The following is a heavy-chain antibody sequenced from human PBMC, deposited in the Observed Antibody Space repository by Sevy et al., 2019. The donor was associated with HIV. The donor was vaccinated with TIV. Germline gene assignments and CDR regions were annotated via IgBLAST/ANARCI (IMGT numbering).Heavy chain of an antibody. J-gene: IGHJ4*02. CDR3: ARGGDFNDRSAKRDFDY. V-gene: IGHV3-33*01. Sequence: GGYLRLSCAASGFTFSNYGMHWVRQAPGKGLEWVAVIWNDGSNKYYADSVKGRFTISRDNSKNTQYLQMNSLRVEDTAVYFCARGGDFNDRSAKRDFDYWGQGTLVTVSS. CDR1: GFTFSNYG. CDR2: IWNDGSNK. D-gene: IGHD3-22*01.